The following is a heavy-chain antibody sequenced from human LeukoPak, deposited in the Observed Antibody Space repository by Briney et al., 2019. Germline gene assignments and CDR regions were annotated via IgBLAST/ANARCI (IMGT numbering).Heavy chain of an antibody. CDR3: ARVRYCTSTSCPDFDC. D-gene: IGHD2-2*01. Sequence: GASVKVSCKASGYTFSSYYMHCVRQDPGQGLEWMGMINPSGGSTNYAQRFQRRVTMTRDTSTSTAYMELSSLISEDTAVYYCARVRYCTSTSCPDFDCWGQASLVSVSS. CDR2: INPSGGST. J-gene: IGHJ4*02. CDR1: GYTFSSYY. V-gene: IGHV1-46*01.